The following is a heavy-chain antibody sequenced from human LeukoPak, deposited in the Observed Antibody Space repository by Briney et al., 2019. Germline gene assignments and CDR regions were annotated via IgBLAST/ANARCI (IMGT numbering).Heavy chain of an antibody. CDR3: ARDEVGAADY. D-gene: IGHD1-26*01. CDR1: GFTFSSYS. CDR2: ISSSSSTI. V-gene: IGHV3-48*01. J-gene: IGHJ4*02. Sequence: GGSLRLSCAASGFTFSSYSMNWVRQAPGKGLEWVSYISSSSSTIYYADSVKGRFTISRDNAKNSLYLQMNSLRAEDTAVYYCARDEVGAADYWGQGTLVTVSS.